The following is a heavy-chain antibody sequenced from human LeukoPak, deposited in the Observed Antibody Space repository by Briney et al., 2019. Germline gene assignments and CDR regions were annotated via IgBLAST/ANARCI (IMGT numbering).Heavy chain of an antibody. CDR2: IYPGDSET. CDR3: ARSYCSSTSCPSRGYYYYDMDV. D-gene: IGHD2-2*01. CDR1: GYSFTNYW. J-gene: IGHJ6*02. V-gene: IGHV5-51*01. Sequence: GESLKISCKGSGYSFTNYWIGWVRQMPGKGLEWMGIIYPGDSETRYSPSFQGQVTISADKSISTAYLQWSSLKASDTAMYYCARSYCSSTSCPSRGYYYYDMDVWGQGTTVTVSS.